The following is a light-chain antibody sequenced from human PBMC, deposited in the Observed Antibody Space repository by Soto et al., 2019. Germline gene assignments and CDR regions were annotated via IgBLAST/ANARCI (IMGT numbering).Light chain of an antibody. CDR3: SSYTSSSTVV. CDR2: EVS. J-gene: IGLJ1*01. Sequence: QSALTQPASVSGSPGQRITISCTGTSSDVGGYNYVSWYQQHPGKAPKLMIYEVSNRPSGVSNRFSGSKSGNTASLTISGLQAEDEADYYCSSYTSSSTVVFGTGTKLTVL. V-gene: IGLV2-14*01. CDR1: SSDVGGYNY.